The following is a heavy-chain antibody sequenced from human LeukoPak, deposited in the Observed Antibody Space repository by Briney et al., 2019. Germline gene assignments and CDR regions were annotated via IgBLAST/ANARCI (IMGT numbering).Heavy chain of an antibody. Sequence: GGSLRLSCVASGFTFSTYALSWVRQGPGEGLEWVSAISGTGGSAYYADSVKGRFTISRDNSKNTLYLEMNSLRADDTAVYYCAQAEKRESGHRFQHWGQGILVTVSS. V-gene: IGHV3-23*01. CDR1: GFTFSTYA. D-gene: IGHD3-3*01. CDR2: ISGTGGSA. CDR3: AQAEKRESGHRFQH. J-gene: IGHJ1*01.